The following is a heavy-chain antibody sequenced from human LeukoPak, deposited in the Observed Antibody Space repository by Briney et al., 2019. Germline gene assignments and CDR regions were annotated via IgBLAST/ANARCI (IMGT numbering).Heavy chain of an antibody. D-gene: IGHD1-26*01. Sequence: GGSLRLSCAASGFTFKDSAMHWLRQAPGKGLEWFSLISGDDTSTKYADSVKGRFTISRDNSKNSLYLQMNSLRTEDTAFYYCARCTHAESYYRHFQGWGQGTLVTVSS. CDR2: ISGDDTST. J-gene: IGHJ1*01. CDR1: GFTFKDSA. CDR3: ARCTHAESYYRHFQG. V-gene: IGHV3-43*02.